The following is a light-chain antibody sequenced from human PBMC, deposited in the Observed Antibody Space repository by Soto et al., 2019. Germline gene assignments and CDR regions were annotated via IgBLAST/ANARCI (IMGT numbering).Light chain of an antibody. Sequence: QSARPQPASVSGSPGQSITISCTGTSSDVGGYNYVSWYKQHPGKVPKLMIYDVSNRPSGVSNRFSGSKSGNTASLTISGLQAEDEADYYCSSYSSNSPPVVFGGGTKVTVL. J-gene: IGLJ2*01. CDR1: SSDVGGYNY. CDR2: DVS. V-gene: IGLV2-14*01. CDR3: SSYSSNSPPVV.